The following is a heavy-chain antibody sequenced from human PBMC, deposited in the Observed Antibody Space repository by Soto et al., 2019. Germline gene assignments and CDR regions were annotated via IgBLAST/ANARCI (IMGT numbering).Heavy chain of an antibody. CDR3: ARERGWFLKSMDV. V-gene: IGHV3-30-3*01. J-gene: IGHJ6*02. CDR2: ISYDGSNK. CDR1: GFTFSSYA. Sequence: QVQLVESGGGVVQPGRSLRLSCAASGFTFSSYAMHWVRQATGKGLEWVAVISYDGSNKYYADSVKGRFTISRDNSKNTLYLQMNSLRAEDTAVYYCARERGWFLKSMDVWGQGTTVTVSS. D-gene: IGHD2-15*01.